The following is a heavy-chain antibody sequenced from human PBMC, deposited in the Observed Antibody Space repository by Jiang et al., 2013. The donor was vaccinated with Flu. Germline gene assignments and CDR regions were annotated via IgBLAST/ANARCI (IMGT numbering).Heavy chain of an antibody. CDR3: AREAIAVAGKSGFDS. CDR2: TYYRSKWYS. D-gene: IGHD6-19*01. Sequence: QTLSLTCAISGDSVSSNSAAWNWIRQSPSRGLEWLGRTYYRSKWYSDYAVSVRSRITIDPDTSKNQFSLQLNSVTPEDTAVYYCAREAIAVAGKSGFDSWGQGTLFTVSS. CDR1: GDSVSSNSAA. V-gene: IGHV6-1*01. J-gene: IGHJ4*02.